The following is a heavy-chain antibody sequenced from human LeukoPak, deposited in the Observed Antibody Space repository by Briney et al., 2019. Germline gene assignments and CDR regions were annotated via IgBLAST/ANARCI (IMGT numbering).Heavy chain of an antibody. V-gene: IGHV3-23*01. CDR1: GFIFSSYA. Sequence: PGGSLRLSCAASGFIFSSYAMSWVRQAPGKGLEWVSAISGSGGSTYYADSVKGRFTISRDNVENSLYLQMNSLRDEDTAVYYCARVAAGYSVNYFDYWGQGTLVTVSS. CDR2: ISGSGGST. J-gene: IGHJ4*02. D-gene: IGHD4-23*01. CDR3: ARVAAGYSVNYFDY.